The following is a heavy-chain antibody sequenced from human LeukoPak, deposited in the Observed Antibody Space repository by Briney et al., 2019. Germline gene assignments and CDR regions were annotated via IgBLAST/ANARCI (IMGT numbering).Heavy chain of an antibody. D-gene: IGHD3-16*02. J-gene: IGHJ5*02. CDR1: GYTFTSYE. V-gene: IGHV1-8*01. CDR3: ARGVRVYDYVWGSYRYYPWFDP. CDR2: MNPNSGNT. Sequence: GASVKVSCKASGYTFTSYEINWVRQATGQGLEWMGWMNPNSGNTGYAQKFQGRVTMTRNTSISTAYMELSSLRSEDTAVYYCARGVRVYDYVWGSYRYYPWFDPWGQGTLVTVSS.